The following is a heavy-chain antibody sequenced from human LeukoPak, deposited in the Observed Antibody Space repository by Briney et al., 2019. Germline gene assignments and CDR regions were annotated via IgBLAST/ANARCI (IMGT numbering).Heavy chain of an antibody. J-gene: IGHJ5*02. Sequence: SETLSLTCSVSGVYFSSSGCYWGWIRQPPGKGLEWIGEINHSGSTDYNPSLKSRVTISVDTSKNQFSLKLSSVTAADTAVYYCARVGPYQPNRPVDTAMVRVNRRGLKSRNWFDPWGQGTLVTVSS. V-gene: IGHV4-39*07. CDR2: INHSGST. CDR1: GVYFSSSGCY. CDR3: ARVGPYQPNRPVDTAMVRVNRRGLKSRNWFDP. D-gene: IGHD5-18*01.